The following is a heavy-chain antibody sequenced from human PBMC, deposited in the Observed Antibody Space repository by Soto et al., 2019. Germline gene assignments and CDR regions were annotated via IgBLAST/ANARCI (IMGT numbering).Heavy chain of an antibody. Sequence: EVQLVESGGGLVQPGGSLRLSCAASGFTFSSYWMHWVRQAPGKGLVWVSRINSDGSSTSYADSVKGRFTISRDNAKNALYLQMNSLRAEDTAVYYCARTGRAYALYAHWVQGTLVTVSS. CDR1: GFTFSSYW. CDR2: INSDGSST. CDR3: ARTGRAYALYAH. D-gene: IGHD5-12*01. J-gene: IGHJ4*02. V-gene: IGHV3-74*01.